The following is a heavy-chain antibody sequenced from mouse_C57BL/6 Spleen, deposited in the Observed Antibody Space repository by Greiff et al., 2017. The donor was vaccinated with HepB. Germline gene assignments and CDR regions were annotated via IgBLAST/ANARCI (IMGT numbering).Heavy chain of an antibody. J-gene: IGHJ3*01. Sequence: EVKLVESEGGLVQPGSSMKLSCTASGFTFSDYYMAWVRQVPEKGLEWVANINYDGSSTYYLDSLKSRFIISRDNAKNILYLQMSSLKSEDTATYYCARDEGSSFAYWGQGTLVTVSA. CDR2: INYDGSST. V-gene: IGHV5-16*01. CDR1: GFTFSDYY. CDR3: ARDEGSSFAY.